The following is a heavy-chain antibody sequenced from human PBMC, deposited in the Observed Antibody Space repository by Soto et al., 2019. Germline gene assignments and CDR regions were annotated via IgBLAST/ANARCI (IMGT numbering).Heavy chain of an antibody. CDR1: GFTFSSYA. J-gene: IGHJ6*02. CDR3: ARDGFHWNLLGGMNV. CDR2: ISYDGSNK. Sequence: QVQLVESGGGVVQPGRSLRLSCAASGFTFSSYAMHWVRQAPGKGLEWVAVISYDGSNKYYADSVKGRFTISRDNSKNTLYLQMTSLRAEDTAVYYCARDGFHWNLLGGMNVWGQGTTVTVSS. V-gene: IGHV3-30-3*01. D-gene: IGHD1-1*01.